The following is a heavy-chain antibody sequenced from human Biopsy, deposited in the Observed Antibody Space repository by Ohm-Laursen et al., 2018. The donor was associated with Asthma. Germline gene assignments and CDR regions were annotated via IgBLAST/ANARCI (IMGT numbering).Heavy chain of an antibody. Sequence: SETLSLTCAVYGGSFSGYYWSWIRQPPGKGLEWIGEINHSGSTNYNPSLKSRVTTSVDTSKNQFSLKLSSVTAADTAVYYCARAGQCSSTSCYNPGWFDPWGQGTLVTVSS. J-gene: IGHJ5*02. CDR3: ARAGQCSSTSCYNPGWFDP. D-gene: IGHD2-2*01. CDR2: INHSGST. CDR1: GGSFSGYY. V-gene: IGHV4-34*01.